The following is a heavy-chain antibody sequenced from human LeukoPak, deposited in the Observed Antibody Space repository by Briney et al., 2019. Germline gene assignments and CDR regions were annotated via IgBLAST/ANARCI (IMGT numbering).Heavy chain of an antibody. CDR2: ISGSGGST. V-gene: IGHV3-23*01. J-gene: IGHJ6*02. CDR1: GFTFSSYA. Sequence: PGGSLRLSCAASGFTFSSYAMSWVRQAPGKGLEWVSAISGSGGSTYYADSVKGRFTISRDNAKKSLYLQMNSLRAEDTAVYYCARDLRQIVLQRYYGLDVWGQGTTVTVSS. D-gene: IGHD3-16*02. CDR3: ARDLRQIVLQRYYGLDV.